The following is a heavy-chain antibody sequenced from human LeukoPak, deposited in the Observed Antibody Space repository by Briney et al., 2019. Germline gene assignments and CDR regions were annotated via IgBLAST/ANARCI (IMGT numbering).Heavy chain of an antibody. V-gene: IGHV4-31*03. D-gene: IGHD6-13*01. CDR1: GGSISSDGYY. CDR2: IYYSGST. Sequence: SETLSLTCTVSGGSISSDGYYWSWIRQHPGKGLEWIGYIYYSGSTYYNPSLKSRVTISVDTSKNQFSLKLSSVTAADTAVYYCARSRIAAAGNWFDPWGQGTLVTVSS. CDR3: ARSRIAAAGNWFDP. J-gene: IGHJ5*02.